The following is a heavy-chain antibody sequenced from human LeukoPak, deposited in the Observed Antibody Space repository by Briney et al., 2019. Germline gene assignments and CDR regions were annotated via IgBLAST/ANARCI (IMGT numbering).Heavy chain of an antibody. V-gene: IGHV3-23*01. CDR2: ISGSGDNT. Sequence: GGSLRLSCAASGFTFSSYAMSWVRQAPGKGLEWVSGISGSGDNTYYADSVKGRFAISRDNSKNTLYVQVNSPGTEDTAAYYCAKGSYYDSSGSFYFDYWGQGTLVTVSS. CDR1: GFTFSSYA. D-gene: IGHD3-22*01. J-gene: IGHJ4*02. CDR3: AKGSYYDSSGSFYFDY.